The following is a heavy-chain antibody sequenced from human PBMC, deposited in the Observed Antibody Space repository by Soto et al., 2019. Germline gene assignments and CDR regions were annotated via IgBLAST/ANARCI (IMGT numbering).Heavy chain of an antibody. V-gene: IGHV3-74*01. Sequence: VQLVESGGGLVQPGGSLRLSCAASGFSFSSYWMHWVRQAPGKGLVWVSHINSDGSSTTYADSVKGRFTISRDNAKNTLYLQMNSLRAEDTAVYYCARLYSYGKPFDYWGQGTLVTVSS. J-gene: IGHJ4*02. CDR1: GFSFSSYW. CDR3: ARLYSYGKPFDY. CDR2: INSDGSST. D-gene: IGHD3-16*01.